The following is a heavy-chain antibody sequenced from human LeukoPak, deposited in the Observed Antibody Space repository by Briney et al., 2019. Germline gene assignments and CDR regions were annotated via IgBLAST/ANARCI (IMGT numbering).Heavy chain of an antibody. D-gene: IGHD3-22*01. CDR1: GITLSNYG. J-gene: IGHJ4*02. CDR2: ISDSGGRT. CDR3: AKRGVVIRVILVGFHKEAYYFDS. Sequence: GGSLRLSCADSGITLSNYGMSWVRQAPGKGLEWVAGISDSGGRTNYADSVKGRFTISRDSPKNTVYLQMNSLRAEDTAVYFCAKRGVVIRVILVGFHKEAYYFDSWGQGALVTVSS. V-gene: IGHV3-23*01.